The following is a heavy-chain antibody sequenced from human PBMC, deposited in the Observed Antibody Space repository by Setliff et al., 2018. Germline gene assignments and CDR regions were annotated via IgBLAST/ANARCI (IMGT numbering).Heavy chain of an antibody. CDR3: ARDGGWFGAQLYYYYGMDV. Sequence: ASVKVSCKASGYTFTSYGISWVRQAPGQGLEWMGWINAGNGNTKYSQKFQGRVTITRDTSASTAYMELSSPRSEDTAVYYCARDGGWFGAQLYYYYGMDVWGQGTTVTVSS. V-gene: IGHV1-3*01. CDR2: INAGNGNT. D-gene: IGHD3-10*01. J-gene: IGHJ6*02. CDR1: GYTFTSYG.